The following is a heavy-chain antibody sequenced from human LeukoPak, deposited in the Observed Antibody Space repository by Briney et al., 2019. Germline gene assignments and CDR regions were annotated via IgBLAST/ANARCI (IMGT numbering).Heavy chain of an antibody. CDR2: ISSSGNSI. J-gene: IGHJ4*02. CDR3: ARGTDY. Sequence: GGSLRLSCAASGFTFSDHYMSWVRQAPGKGLEWVSYISSSGNSIDYADSVKGRFSTSRDNAKNSLYLQMNSLRAEDTAVYYCARGTDYWGQGTLVTVSS. V-gene: IGHV3-11*01. CDR1: GFTFSDHY.